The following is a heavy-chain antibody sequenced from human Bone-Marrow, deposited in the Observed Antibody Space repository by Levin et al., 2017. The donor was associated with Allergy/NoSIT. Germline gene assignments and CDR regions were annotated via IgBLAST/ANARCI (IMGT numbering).Heavy chain of an antibody. CDR3: ARNSSNWTFDS. D-gene: IGHD6-19*01. CDR1: GGSLIGIHYY. Sequence: PSETLSLTCTVSGGSLIGIHYYWGWIRQPPGKGLEWIGSVYYSGSTHYNPSLKSRVTISVDTTKNQFSLTLNSVTAADTAVYYCARNSSNWTFDSWGQGTLVSVSS. J-gene: IGHJ4*02. V-gene: IGHV4-39*01. CDR2: VYYSGST.